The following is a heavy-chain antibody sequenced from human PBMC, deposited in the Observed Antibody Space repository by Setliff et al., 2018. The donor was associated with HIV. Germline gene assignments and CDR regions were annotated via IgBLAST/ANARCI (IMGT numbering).Heavy chain of an antibody. CDR1: GFRFNIYA. V-gene: IGHV3-23*01. Sequence: PGGSLRLSCAASGFRFNIYAMTWVRQAPGKGLQWVSSISGSGKFYADSVKGRFTISRDNSRNTLYLQMNSLRDEDTAVYYCAREGGSSGYCGYFDYWGQGTLVTVSS. D-gene: IGHD3-22*01. CDR2: ISGSGK. J-gene: IGHJ4*02. CDR3: AREGGSSGYCGYFDY.